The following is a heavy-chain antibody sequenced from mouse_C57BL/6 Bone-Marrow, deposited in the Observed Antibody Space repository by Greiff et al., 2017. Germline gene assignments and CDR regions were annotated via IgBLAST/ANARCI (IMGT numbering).Heavy chain of an antibody. V-gene: IGHV1-82*01. J-gene: IGHJ2*01. CDR2: IYPGDGDT. D-gene: IGHD2-13*01. Sequence: QVQLQQSGPELVKPGASVKISCKASGYAFSSSWMNWVKQRPGKGLEWIGRIYPGDGDTNYNGKFKGKATLTADQSSSTAYMQLSSLTSEDSAVYFCARERLAGFDYWGQGTTLTVSS. CDR1: GYAFSSSW. CDR3: ARERLAGFDY.